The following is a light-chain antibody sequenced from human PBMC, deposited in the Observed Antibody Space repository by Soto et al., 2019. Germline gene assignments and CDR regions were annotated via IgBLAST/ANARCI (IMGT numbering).Light chain of an antibody. CDR2: GAS. J-gene: IGKJ3*01. CDR1: QSISSTY. Sequence: EIVLTQSPGSLSLSPGERATLSCRASQSISSTYIAWYQQKRGQAPRLLIFGASSRATGIPDRFSGSGSGTDFSLTISRLEPEDSAVYFCQQYVRSPYTFGPGTKEDIK. CDR3: QQYVRSPYT. V-gene: IGKV3-20*01.